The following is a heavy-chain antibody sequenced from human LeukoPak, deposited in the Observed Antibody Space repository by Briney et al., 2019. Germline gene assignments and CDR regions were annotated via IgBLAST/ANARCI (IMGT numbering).Heavy chain of an antibody. CDR2: IKQDGSEK. V-gene: IGHV3-7*04. D-gene: IGHD3-10*01. Sequence: GGSLRLSCAASGFPFSNYWMSWVRPAPGKGLEWVANIKQDGSEKYYVDSVKGRFTISRDNAKNSVYLQMKSLRAEDTAVYYCARRHHFGFLDSWGQGTLVTVSS. J-gene: IGHJ4*02. CDR3: ARRHHFGFLDS. CDR1: GFPFSNYW.